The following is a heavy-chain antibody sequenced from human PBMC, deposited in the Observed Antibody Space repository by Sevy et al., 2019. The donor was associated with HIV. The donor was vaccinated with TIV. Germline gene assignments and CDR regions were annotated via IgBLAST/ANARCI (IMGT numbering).Heavy chain of an antibody. CDR1: GFTFSSYT. J-gene: IGHJ6*02. V-gene: IGHV3-30-3*01. CDR2: LSYDGSNK. Sequence: GGSLRLSCAASGFTFSSYTIHWVRQTPGKGLEWVAVLSYDGSNKYYADSVKGRFTVSRDNSKNTLFLQMNSLRPEDTAVYFCARGMKPYYYYDMAVWGQGTTVTVSS. CDR3: ARGMKPYYYYDMAV.